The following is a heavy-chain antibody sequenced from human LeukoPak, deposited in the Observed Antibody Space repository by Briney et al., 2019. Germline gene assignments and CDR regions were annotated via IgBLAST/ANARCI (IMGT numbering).Heavy chain of an antibody. D-gene: IGHD3-9*01. Sequence: ASVKVSCKASGYTLTELSMHWVRQAPGKGLEWMGWINPNSGGTNYAQKFQGRVTMTRDTSISTAYMELSRLRSDDTAVYYCASSFDWQPLDYWGQGTLVTVSS. CDR3: ASSFDWQPLDY. CDR2: INPNSGGT. V-gene: IGHV1-2*02. J-gene: IGHJ4*02. CDR1: GYTLTELS.